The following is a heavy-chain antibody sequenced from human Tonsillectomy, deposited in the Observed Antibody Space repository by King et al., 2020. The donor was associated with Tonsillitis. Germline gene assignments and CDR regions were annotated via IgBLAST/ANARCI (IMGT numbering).Heavy chain of an antibody. J-gene: IGHJ4*02. Sequence: DVQLVESGGGLVQPGGSLRLSCAASGLIFSHYWMHWVRQAPGKGLVWVSRINSDGSRASYADSVKGRFTISRDNAKNTLYLQMNSQSAEDTAVYYCAVVTEDQGGQGPLVTVSS. CDR1: GLIFSHYW. CDR2: INSDGSRA. CDR3: AVVTEDQ. D-gene: IGHD2-21*02. V-gene: IGHV3-74*01.